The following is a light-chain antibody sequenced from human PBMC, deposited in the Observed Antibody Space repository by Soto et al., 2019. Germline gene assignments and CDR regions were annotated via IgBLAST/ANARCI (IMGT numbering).Light chain of an antibody. CDR3: QQYNVWPLT. V-gene: IGKV3-15*01. CDR1: QSVSSN. CDR2: VAS. J-gene: IGKJ4*01. Sequence: EIVMTQSPATLSVSPVERATLSCRASQSVSSNLAWYQQKPGQTPKLLISVASTRATGIPARFSGSGSGTEFTLTISSLQSEDFAVYYCQQYNVWPLTFGGGTKVEFK.